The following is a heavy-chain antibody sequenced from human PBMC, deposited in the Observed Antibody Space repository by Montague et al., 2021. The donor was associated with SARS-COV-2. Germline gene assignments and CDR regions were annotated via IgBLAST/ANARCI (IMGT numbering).Heavy chain of an antibody. Sequence: QSGAEVKKPGESLRISCKGSGYSFTSYWISWVRQMPGKGLEWMGRIDPSDSYTNYSPSFQGHVTISADKSISTAYLQWSSLKASDTAMYYCARGYYYGSGSLNIREYYYYGMDVWGQGTTVTVSS. V-gene: IGHV5-10-1*01. CDR3: ARGYYYGSGSLNIREYYYYGMDV. CDR1: GYSFTSYW. CDR2: IDPSDSYT. J-gene: IGHJ6*02. D-gene: IGHD3-10*01.